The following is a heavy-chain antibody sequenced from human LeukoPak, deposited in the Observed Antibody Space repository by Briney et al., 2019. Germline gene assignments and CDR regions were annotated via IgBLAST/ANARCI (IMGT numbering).Heavy chain of an antibody. CDR3: ARDNYCSGGSCEVPFDP. CDR2: ISGSGGST. J-gene: IGHJ5*02. D-gene: IGHD2-15*01. Sequence: GGSLRLSCAASGFTLGSYAMSWVRQAPGKGLEWVSGISGSGGSTYYADSVKGRFTISRDNSKNTLYLQMNSLRAEDTAVYYCARDNYCSGGSCEVPFDPWGQGTLVTVSS. V-gene: IGHV3-23*01. CDR1: GFTLGSYA.